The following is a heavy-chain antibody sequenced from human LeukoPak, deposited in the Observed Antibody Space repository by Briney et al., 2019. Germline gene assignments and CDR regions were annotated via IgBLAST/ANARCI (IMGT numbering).Heavy chain of an antibody. D-gene: IGHD6-13*01. J-gene: IGHJ4*02. CDR2: ISSSSSYI. CDR1: GFTFSNFW. V-gene: IGHV3-21*01. Sequence: GESLRLSCTASGFTFSNFWMGWVRQAPGKGLEWVSSISSSSSYIYYADSVKGRFTISRDNAKNSLYLQMNSLRAEDTAVYYCARLAAAADYWGQGTLVTVSS. CDR3: ARLAAAADY.